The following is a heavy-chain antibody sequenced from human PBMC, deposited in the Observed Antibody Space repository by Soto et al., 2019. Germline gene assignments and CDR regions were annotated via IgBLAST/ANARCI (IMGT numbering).Heavy chain of an antibody. Sequence: PSETLSLTCTASSGSFGSGIWWSWVRQPPGKGLEWIGELYHTGNTNYNPSLKSRVTMSVDESKNQFSLSLSSVTAADTAVYYCARAGYSGSYELDYWGQGTLVTVSS. D-gene: IGHD6-6*01. CDR3: ARAGYSGSYELDY. CDR1: SGSFGSGIW. CDR2: LYHTGNT. V-gene: IGHV4-4*02. J-gene: IGHJ4*02.